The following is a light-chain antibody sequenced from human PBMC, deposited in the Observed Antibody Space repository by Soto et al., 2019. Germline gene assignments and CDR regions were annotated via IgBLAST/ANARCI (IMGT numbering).Light chain of an antibody. J-gene: IGKJ1*01. Sequence: DIQMTQSPSTLSASVGDTVTITCRASETINNWLAWYQQKPGKAPKLLIYKASTLEGGVPSRFSGSGSGTEFTLTISGLQPGDSATYYCQQYNSYSPTFGQGTKVDI. CDR2: KAS. CDR1: ETINNW. CDR3: QQYNSYSPT. V-gene: IGKV1-5*03.